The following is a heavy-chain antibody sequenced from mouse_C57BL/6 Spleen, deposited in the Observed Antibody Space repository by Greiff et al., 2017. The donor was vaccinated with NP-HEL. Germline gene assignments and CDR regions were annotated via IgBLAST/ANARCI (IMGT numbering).Heavy chain of an antibody. CDR2: IHPNSGST. J-gene: IGHJ4*01. D-gene: IGHD2-1*01. CDR3: ARGHGNYKYYAMDY. V-gene: IGHV1-64*01. CDR1: GYTFTSYW. Sequence: VQLQQPGAELVKPGASVKLSCKASGYTFTSYWMHWVKQRPGQGLEWIGMIHPNSGSTNYNEKFKSKATLTVDKSSSTAYMQLSSLTSEDSAVYYCARGHGNYKYYAMDYWGQGTSVTVSS.